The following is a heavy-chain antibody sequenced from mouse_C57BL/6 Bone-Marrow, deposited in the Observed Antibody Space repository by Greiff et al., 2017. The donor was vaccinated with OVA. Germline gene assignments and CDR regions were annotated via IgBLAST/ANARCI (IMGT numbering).Heavy chain of an antibody. V-gene: IGHV2-6*01. J-gene: IGHJ4*01. D-gene: IGHD1-1*01. Sequence: VKLMESGPGLVAPSQSLSITCTVSGFSLTSYGVDWVRQSPGKGLEWLGVIWGVGSTNYNSALNSRLSISKDNSKSQVFLKMNSLQTDDTAMYYCAIRYYGRSHAMDYWGQGTSVTVSS. CDR2: IWGVGST. CDR3: AIRYYGRSHAMDY. CDR1: GFSLTSYG.